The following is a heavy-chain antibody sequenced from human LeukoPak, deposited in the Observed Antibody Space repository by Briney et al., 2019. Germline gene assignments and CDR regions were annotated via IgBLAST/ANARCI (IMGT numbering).Heavy chain of an antibody. CDR2: INPNSGGT. D-gene: IGHD2-8*01. CDR1: GYTFTGYY. Sequence: ASVKVSCKASGYTFTGYYMHWVRQAPGQGLEWMGWINPNSGGTNYAQKFQGRVTMTRDTSISTAYMELSRMRSDDTAVYYCAREGVSGDAFDIWGQGTLVTVSS. J-gene: IGHJ3*02. CDR3: AREGVSGDAFDI. V-gene: IGHV1-2*02.